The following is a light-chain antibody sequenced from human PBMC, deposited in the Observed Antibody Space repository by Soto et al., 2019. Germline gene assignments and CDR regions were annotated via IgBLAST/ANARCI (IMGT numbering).Light chain of an antibody. CDR3: QQRSDWPPIT. J-gene: IGKJ5*01. Sequence: EIVLTQSPATLSLTPGERATLSCRASQSVSSFLAWYQQKPGQAPRLLIFDANNRATGIPPRFSGSGSGTDFTLTISSLEPEDFAVYYCQQRSDWPPITFGQGTRLEIK. V-gene: IGKV3-11*01. CDR1: QSVSSF. CDR2: DAN.